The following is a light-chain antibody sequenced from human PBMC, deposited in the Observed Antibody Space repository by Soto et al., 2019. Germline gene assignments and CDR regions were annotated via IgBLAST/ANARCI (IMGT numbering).Light chain of an antibody. CDR1: QSISSY. Sequence: DIHMTQSPSSLSASVGDRVTITCRASQSISSYLNWYQQKPGKAPKLLMYAASSLQSGVPSRFSGSGSGTDFTLTISSLQPEDFATYYCQQSYSTPRTFGQGTKVDNK. J-gene: IGKJ1*01. CDR2: AAS. CDR3: QQSYSTPRT. V-gene: IGKV1-39*01.